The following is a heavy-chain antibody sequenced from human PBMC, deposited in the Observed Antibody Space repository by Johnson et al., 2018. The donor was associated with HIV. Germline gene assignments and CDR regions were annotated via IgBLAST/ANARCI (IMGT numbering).Heavy chain of an antibody. D-gene: IGHD1-26*01. Sequence: VQLVESGGGLVQPGRSLRLSCAASGFTFDDYAMHWVRQGPGKGLEWVSGISWKSGSIGYADSVKGRVTISRDNAKNSLYLQMNSLRAVDTALYYCAKGFDSGSYWEGDAFDILGQWTMVTVSS. CDR1: GFTFDDYA. J-gene: IGHJ3*02. CDR2: ISWKSGSI. V-gene: IGHV3-9*01. CDR3: AKGFDSGSYWEGDAFDI.